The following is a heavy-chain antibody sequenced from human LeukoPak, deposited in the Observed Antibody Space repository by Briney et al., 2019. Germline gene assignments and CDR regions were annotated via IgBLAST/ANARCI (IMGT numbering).Heavy chain of an antibody. CDR1: GYTFTSYD. D-gene: IGHD3-16*02. Sequence: ASVKVSCKASGYTFTSYDINWVRQATGQGLEWMGWMNPNSGNTGHAQKFQGRVTMTRNTSISTAYMELSSLRSEDTAVYYCARKPRRPYDYVWGSYRYNPTYYFDYWGQGTLVTVSS. J-gene: IGHJ4*02. CDR3: ARKPRRPYDYVWGSYRYNPTYYFDY. V-gene: IGHV1-8*01. CDR2: MNPNSGNT.